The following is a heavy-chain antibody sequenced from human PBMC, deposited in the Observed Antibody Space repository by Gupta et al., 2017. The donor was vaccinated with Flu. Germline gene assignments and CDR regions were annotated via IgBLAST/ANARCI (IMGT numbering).Heavy chain of an antibody. CDR2: SNHSGST. Sequence: QVQLQQWGAGLLKPSETLSLTCAVYGGSFSGYYWSWIRQPPGKGLEWIGESNHSGSTNYNPSLKSRVTISVDTSKNQFSLKLSSVTAADTAVYYCARGRDGVTGTVLTFDYWGQGTLVTVSS. D-gene: IGHD1-1*01. CDR3: ARGRDGVTGTVLTFDY. V-gene: IGHV4-34*01. J-gene: IGHJ4*02. CDR1: GGSFSGYY.